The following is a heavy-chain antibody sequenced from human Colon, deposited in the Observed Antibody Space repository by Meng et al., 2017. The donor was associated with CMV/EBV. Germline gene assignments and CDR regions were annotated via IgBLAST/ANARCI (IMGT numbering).Heavy chain of an antibody. CDR3: ATTLFMIRGVNSPAHDY. CDR1: GFTFSSYE. V-gene: IGHV3-48*03. CDR2: IDSDGTIK. D-gene: IGHD3-10*01. J-gene: IGHJ4*02. Sequence: GGSLRLSCRTSGFTFSSYEMNWVRQTPEKGLEWVAHIDSDGTIKYYAESVQGRFTISRDNADNSLYLQMNSLRTEDTAVYFCATTLFMIRGVNSPAHDYWGQGTLVTVSS.